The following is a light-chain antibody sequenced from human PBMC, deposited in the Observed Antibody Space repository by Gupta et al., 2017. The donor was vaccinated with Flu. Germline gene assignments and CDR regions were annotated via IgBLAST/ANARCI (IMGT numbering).Light chain of an antibody. CDR1: SSNIGNYNY. CDR2: DVN. V-gene: IGLV2-11*03. CDR3: CSYAGSSTWV. J-gene: IGLJ3*02. Sequence: SSNIGNYNYVSWYQQHPGKAPKVMIYDVNKRPSGVPDRFSGSKSGNTASLTISGLQAEDEADYYCCSYAGSSTWVFGGGTKLTVL.